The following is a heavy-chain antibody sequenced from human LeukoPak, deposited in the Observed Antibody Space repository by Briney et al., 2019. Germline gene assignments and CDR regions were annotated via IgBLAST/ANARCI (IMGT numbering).Heavy chain of an antibody. V-gene: IGHV1-24*01. CDR3: ATSVGTAMVTSSYYYGMDV. CDR1: GYTLTELS. J-gene: IGHJ6*02. Sequence: ASVKVSCKVSGYTLTELSMHWVRQAPGKGLEWMGGFDPEDGETIYAQKFQGRVTMTEDTSTDTAYMEPSSLRSEDTAVYYCATSVGTAMVTSSYYYGMDVWGQGTTVTVSS. D-gene: IGHD5-18*01. CDR2: FDPEDGET.